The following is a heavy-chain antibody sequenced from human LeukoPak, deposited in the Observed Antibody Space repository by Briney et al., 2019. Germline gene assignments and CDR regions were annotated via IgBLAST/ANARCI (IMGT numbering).Heavy chain of an antibody. V-gene: IGHV3-15*01. CDR2: IKSKTDGGTT. CDR1: GFTFSSYA. J-gene: IGHJ4*02. D-gene: IGHD2-21*02. Sequence: GGSLRLSCAASGFTFSSYAMSWVRQAPGKGLEWVGRIKSKTDGGTTDYAAPVKGRFTISRDDSKNTLYLQMNTLKTEDTAVYYCTTDNPLLAYCGGDCFPFDYWGQGTLVTVSS. CDR3: TTDNPLLAYCGGDCFPFDY.